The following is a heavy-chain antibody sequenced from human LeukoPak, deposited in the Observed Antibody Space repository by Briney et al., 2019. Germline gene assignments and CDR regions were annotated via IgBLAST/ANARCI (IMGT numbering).Heavy chain of an antibody. CDR2: INPNSGGT. J-gene: IGHJ3*02. CDR1: GYTFTGYY. CDR3: ASFNYYDSSGYDAFDI. V-gene: IGHV1-2*02. D-gene: IGHD3-22*01. Sequence: GASVKVSCKASGYTFTGYYMHWVRQAPGQGLEWMGWINPNSGGTNYAQKFQGRVTMTRDTSISTAYMELSRLRSDDTAVYYCASFNYYDSSGYDAFDIWGQGTMVTVSS.